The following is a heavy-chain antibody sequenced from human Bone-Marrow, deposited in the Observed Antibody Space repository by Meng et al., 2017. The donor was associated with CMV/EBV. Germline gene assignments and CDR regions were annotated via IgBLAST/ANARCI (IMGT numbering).Heavy chain of an antibody. CDR1: GGFCSGYY. V-gene: IGHV4-34*01. D-gene: IGHD3-3*01. CDR2: INHSGST. CDR3: ARGRKVLRFLEWLFYLDY. Sequence: QVRRQQWGEGCLNPSETLPLPCAVYGGFCSGYYWSWIRQPPGKGLEWIGEINHSGSTNYNPSLKSRVTISVDTSKNQFSLKLSSVTAADTAVYYCARGRKVLRFLEWLFYLDYWGQGTLVTVSS. J-gene: IGHJ4*02.